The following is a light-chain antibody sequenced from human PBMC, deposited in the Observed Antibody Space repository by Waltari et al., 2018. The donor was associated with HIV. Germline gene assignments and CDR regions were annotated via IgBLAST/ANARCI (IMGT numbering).Light chain of an antibody. CDR1: SSDVGSYNL. J-gene: IGLJ2*01. CDR2: EVS. Sequence: QSALTQPASVSGSPGQSITTSCTGTSSDVGSYNLVSWYQQHPGTAPKLMIYEVSKRPSGVSNRFSGSKSGNTACLTISGLQAEDGADYYGCSYAGSSIVVFGGGTKLTVL. CDR3: CSYAGSSIVV. V-gene: IGLV2-23*02.